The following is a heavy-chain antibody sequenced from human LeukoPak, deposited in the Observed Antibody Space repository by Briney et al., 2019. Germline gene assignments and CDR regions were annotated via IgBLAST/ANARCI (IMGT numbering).Heavy chain of an antibody. CDR2: ISGSGANT. CDR1: GFTFNTYA. CDR3: AKVSGGGLYYDGMDV. D-gene: IGHD1-14*01. Sequence: GGSLRLSCAASGFTFNTYAMTWVRQAPGKGLEWVSSISGSGANTYYADSVKGRFTISRDSSKNTLYLQMNSLRAEDTAIYYCAKVSGGGLYYDGMDVWGQGTTVTVSS. J-gene: IGHJ6*02. V-gene: IGHV3-23*01.